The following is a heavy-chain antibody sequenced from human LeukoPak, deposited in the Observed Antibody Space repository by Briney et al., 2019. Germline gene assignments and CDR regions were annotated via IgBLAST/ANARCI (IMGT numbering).Heavy chain of an antibody. CDR2: IYPGDSQT. Sequence: GESLKISCKGSGYTFTDYWIVWVRQMAGTGLEWMGIIYPGDSQTRYSPSFQGQVTISADKSITTAYLQWTSLKASDTAMYYCARIRFYGSGTYYNHRGQGTLVTVSS. CDR1: GYTFTDYW. CDR3: ARIRFYGSGTYYNH. D-gene: IGHD3-10*01. J-gene: IGHJ4*02. V-gene: IGHV5-51*01.